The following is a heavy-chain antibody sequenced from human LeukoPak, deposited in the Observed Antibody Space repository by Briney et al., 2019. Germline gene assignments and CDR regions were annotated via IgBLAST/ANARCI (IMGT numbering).Heavy chain of an antibody. CDR2: ISAYTGST. CDR1: GYTFNNYG. Sequence: ASVKVSCKASGYTFNNYGLTWVRQAPGQGFEWMGWISAYTGSTNYVQKLQGRVTMPTDPSTSTAYMDLRSLRSDDTAVYYCARTVGATGAFDIWGQGTMVIVSS. CDR3: ARTVGATGAFDI. D-gene: IGHD1-26*01. J-gene: IGHJ3*02. V-gene: IGHV1-18*01.